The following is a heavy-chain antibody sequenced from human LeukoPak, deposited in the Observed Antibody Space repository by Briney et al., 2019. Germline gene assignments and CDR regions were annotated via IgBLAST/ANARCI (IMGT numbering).Heavy chain of an antibody. J-gene: IGHJ6*02. CDR3: AKEGHILTGYWSFYGMDV. CDR2: ISYDGSNK. V-gene: IGHV3-30*18. Sequence: GGSLRLSCAASGFTFSSYGMHWVRQAPGKGLEWVAVISYDGSNKYYADSVKGRFTISRDNSKNTLYLQMNSLRAEDTAVYYCAKEGHILTGYWSFYGMDVWGQGTTVTVSS. D-gene: IGHD3-9*01. CDR1: GFTFSSYG.